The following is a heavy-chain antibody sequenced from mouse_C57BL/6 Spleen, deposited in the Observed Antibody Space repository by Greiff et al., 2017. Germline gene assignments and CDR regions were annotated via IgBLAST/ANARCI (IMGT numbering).Heavy chain of an antibody. Sequence: QVQLKQPGAELVMPGASVKLSCKASGYTFTSYWMHWVKQRPGQGLEWIGEIDPSDSYTNYNQKFKGKSTLTVDKSSSTAYMQLSSLTSEDSAVYYCARHLGRHYAMDYWGQGTSVTVSS. CDR1: GYTFTSYW. CDR2: IDPSDSYT. D-gene: IGHD3-3*01. J-gene: IGHJ4*01. V-gene: IGHV1-69*01. CDR3: ARHLGRHYAMDY.